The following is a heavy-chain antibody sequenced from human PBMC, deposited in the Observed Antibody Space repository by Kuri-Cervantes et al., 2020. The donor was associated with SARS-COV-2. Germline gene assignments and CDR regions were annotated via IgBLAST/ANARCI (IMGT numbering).Heavy chain of an antibody. J-gene: IGHJ4*02. V-gene: IGHV3-48*03. CDR3: VGDGDHWNFDY. Sequence: LSLTCAASGFTFSSYEMNWVRQAPGKGLEWVSYISSSGSTIYYADSVKGRFTISRDNAKNSLYLQMNSLRAEDTAVYYCVGDGDHWNFDYWGQGTLVTVSS. D-gene: IGHD1-1*01. CDR2: ISSSGSTI. CDR1: GFTFSSYE.